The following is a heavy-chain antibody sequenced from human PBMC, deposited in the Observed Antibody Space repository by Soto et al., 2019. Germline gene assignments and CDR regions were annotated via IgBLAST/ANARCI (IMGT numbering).Heavy chain of an antibody. D-gene: IGHD6-6*01. CDR3: AISTSSSLFYYYGMDV. V-gene: IGHV4-34*01. CDR2: IDHSGST. J-gene: IGHJ6*02. CDR1: GGSFSGYY. Sequence: SETLSLTCAVYGGSFSGYYWSWVRRPPGKGLEWIGEIDHSGSTNYNPSLKSRVTISVDTSKNQFSLKLSSVTAADTAVYYCAISTSSSLFYYYGMDVWGQGTTVT.